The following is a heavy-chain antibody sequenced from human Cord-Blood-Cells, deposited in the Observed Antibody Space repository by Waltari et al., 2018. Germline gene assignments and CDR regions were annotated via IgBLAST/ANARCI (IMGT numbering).Heavy chain of an antibody. CDR1: GGSFSGYY. D-gene: IGHD2-21*02. CDR2: INHSGST. CDR3: ARGTVYCGGDCYLNWFDP. J-gene: IGHJ5*02. V-gene: IGHV4-34*01. Sequence: QVQLQQWGAGLLKPSETLSLTCAVYGGSFSGYYWSWIRQPPGKGLEWIGEINHSGSTNYHPSLKSRVTISVDTSKNQFSLKLSSVTAADTAVYYCARGTVYCGGDCYLNWFDPWGQGTLVTVSS.